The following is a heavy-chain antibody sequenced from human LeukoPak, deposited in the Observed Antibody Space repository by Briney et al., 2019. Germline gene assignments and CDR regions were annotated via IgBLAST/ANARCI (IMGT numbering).Heavy chain of an antibody. Sequence: GSLRLSCAASRFTISNYWMSWVRQAPGKGQEWIGYIYYSGSTNYNPSLKSRVTISVDTSKNQFSLKLSSVTAADTAVYYCARRRIQLWLGYYYYYGMDVWGQGTTVTVSS. CDR3: ARRRIQLWLGYYYYYGMDV. D-gene: IGHD5-18*01. V-gene: IGHV4-59*01. CDR2: IYYSGST. J-gene: IGHJ6*02. CDR1: RFTISNYW.